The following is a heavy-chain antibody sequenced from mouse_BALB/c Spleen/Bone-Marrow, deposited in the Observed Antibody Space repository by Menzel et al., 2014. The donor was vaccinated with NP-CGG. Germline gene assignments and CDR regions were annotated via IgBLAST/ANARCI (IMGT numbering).Heavy chain of an antibody. Sequence: EVKLQVSGAELVKPGASVKLSCTASGFNIKDTYMHWVKQRPEQGLEWIGRIDPANGNTKYDPKFQGKATITADTSSNTAYLQLSSLTSEDTAVYYCASYRYGWYFDVWGAGTTVTVSS. CDR3: ASYRYGWYFDV. CDR2: IDPANGNT. V-gene: IGHV14-3*02. D-gene: IGHD2-14*01. J-gene: IGHJ1*01. CDR1: GFNIKDTY.